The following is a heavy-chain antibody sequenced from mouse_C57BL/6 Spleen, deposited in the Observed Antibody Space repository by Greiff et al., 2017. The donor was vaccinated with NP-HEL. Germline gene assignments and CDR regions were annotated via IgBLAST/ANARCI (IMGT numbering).Heavy chain of an antibody. V-gene: IGHV1-22*01. D-gene: IGHD3-2*02. Sequence: EVQLQQSGPELVKPGASVKMSCKASGYTFTDYNMHWVKQSHGKSLEWIGYINPNNGGTSYHQKFKGKATLTVNKSSSKAYMELRSLTSEESAVYYCAREGDSSGTWFAYWGQRTLVTVSA. J-gene: IGHJ3*01. CDR2: INPNNGGT. CDR3: AREGDSSGTWFAY. CDR1: GYTFTDYN.